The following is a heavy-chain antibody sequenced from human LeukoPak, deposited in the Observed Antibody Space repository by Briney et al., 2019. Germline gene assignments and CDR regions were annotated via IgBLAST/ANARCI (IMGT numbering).Heavy chain of an antibody. V-gene: IGHV3-23*01. CDR1: GFTFSSYA. Sequence: GGSLRLSCAASGFTFSSYAMSWVRQAPGKGLEWVSAISGSGGSTYYADSVKGRFTISRDNSKNTLYPQMNSLRAEDTAVYYCAKDSGYSSGWGYWGQGTLVTVSS. D-gene: IGHD6-19*01. CDR3: AKDSGYSSGWGY. CDR2: ISGSGGST. J-gene: IGHJ4*02.